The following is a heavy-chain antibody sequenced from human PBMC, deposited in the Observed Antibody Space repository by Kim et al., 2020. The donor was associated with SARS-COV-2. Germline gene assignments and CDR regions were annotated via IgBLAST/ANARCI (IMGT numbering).Heavy chain of an antibody. J-gene: IGHJ5*02. V-gene: IGHV4-39*01. CDR1: GGSISSSSYY. CDR2: IYYSGST. CDR3: ARATVTIAWFDP. D-gene: IGHD4-17*01. Sequence: SETLSLTCTVSGGSISSSSYYWGWIRQPPGKGLEWIGSIYYSGSTYYNPSLKSRVTISVDTSKNQFSLKLSSATAADTAVYYCARATVTIAWFDPWGQGTLVTVSS.